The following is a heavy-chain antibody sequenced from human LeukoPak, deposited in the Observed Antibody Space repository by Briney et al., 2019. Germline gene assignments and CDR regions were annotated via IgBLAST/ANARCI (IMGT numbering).Heavy chain of an antibody. CDR3: ARGRLYDSSGYYYDSSDY. CDR2: INAGNGNT. V-gene: IGHV1-3*01. J-gene: IGHJ4*02. Sequence: ASVKVSCKASGYTFTSYAMHWVRQAPGQRLEWMGWINAGNGNTKYSQKFQGRVTITRDTSASTAYMELSSLRSEDTAVYYCARGRLYDSSGYYYDSSDYWGQGTLVTVSS. D-gene: IGHD3-22*01. CDR1: GYTFTSYA.